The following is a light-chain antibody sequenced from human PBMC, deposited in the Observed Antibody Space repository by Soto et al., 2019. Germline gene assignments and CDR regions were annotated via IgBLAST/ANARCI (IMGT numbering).Light chain of an antibody. CDR2: EVS. Sequence: QSVLTQPASVSGAPGQSITISCTGSSSDIGAYNYVSWFQQYPGKAPKLIISEVSNRPSGVSNRFSGSKSGTAASLTISGLQTEDEADYFCFPFTSDLTHVSGTG. J-gene: IGLJ1*01. V-gene: IGLV2-14*01. CDR1: SSDIGAYNY. CDR3: FPFTSDLTHV.